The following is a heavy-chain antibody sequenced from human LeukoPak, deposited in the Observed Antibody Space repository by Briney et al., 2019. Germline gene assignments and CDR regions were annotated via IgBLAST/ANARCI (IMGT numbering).Heavy chain of an antibody. D-gene: IGHD6-13*01. CDR1: GDSVSSNSAA. V-gene: IGHV6-1*01. CDR3: ARVEQQLEDSYNWFDP. CDR2: TYYRSKWYN. Sequence: SQTLSLTCAISGDSVSSNSAAWNWTRQSPSRGLEWLGRTYYRSKWYNDYAVSVKSRITINPDTSKNQFSLQLNSVTPEDTAVYYCARVEQQLEDSYNWFDPWGQGTLVTVSS. J-gene: IGHJ5*02.